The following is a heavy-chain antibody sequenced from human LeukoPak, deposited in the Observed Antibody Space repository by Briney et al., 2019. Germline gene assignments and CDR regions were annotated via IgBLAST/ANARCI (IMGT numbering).Heavy chain of an antibody. CDR2: ISAYNGNT. J-gene: IGHJ4*02. D-gene: IGHD6-13*01. Sequence: EASVKVSCKASGYTFTSYGISWVRQAPGQGLEWMGWISAYNGNTNYAQKLQGRVTMTTDTSTSTAYMELRSLRSDDTAVYYCVVAAVRGSRETHWGQGTLVTVSS. CDR3: VVAAVRGSRETH. CDR1: GYTFTSYG. V-gene: IGHV1-18*01.